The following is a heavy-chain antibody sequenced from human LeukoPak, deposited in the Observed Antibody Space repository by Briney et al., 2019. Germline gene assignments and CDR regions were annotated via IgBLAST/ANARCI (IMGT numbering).Heavy chain of an antibody. D-gene: IGHD2/OR15-2a*01. J-gene: IGHJ4*02. CDR3: ARASFPYYFDY. V-gene: IGHV3-53*01. CDR1: GFSVSSKY. Sequence: GSLRLSCAASGFSVSSKYMSWVRQAPGKGLEWVSVIYSGGSTYYADSVKGRFTISRDNSKNTLYIQMNSLRAEDTAVYYCARASFPYYFDYWGQGTLVTVSS. CDR2: IYSGGST.